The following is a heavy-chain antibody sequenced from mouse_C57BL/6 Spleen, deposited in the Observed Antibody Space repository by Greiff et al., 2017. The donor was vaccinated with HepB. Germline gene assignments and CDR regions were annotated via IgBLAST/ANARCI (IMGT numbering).Heavy chain of an antibody. Sequence: VQLQQSGPELVKPGASVKISCKASGYTFTDYYMNWVKQSHGKSLEWIGDINPNNGGTSYNQKFKGKATLTVDKSSSTAYMELRSLTSEDSAVYYCARGGGNYDFDYWGQGTTLTVSS. J-gene: IGHJ2*01. D-gene: IGHD2-1*01. V-gene: IGHV1-26*01. CDR2: INPNNGGT. CDR3: ARGGGNYDFDY. CDR1: GYTFTDYY.